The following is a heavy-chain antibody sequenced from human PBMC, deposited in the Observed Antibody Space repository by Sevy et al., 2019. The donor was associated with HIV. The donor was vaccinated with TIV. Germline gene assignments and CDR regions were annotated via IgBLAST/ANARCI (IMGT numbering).Heavy chain of an antibody. Sequence: SETLSLTCAVSGGSISSGLYSWNWIRQPPGKGLEWIGYIYHSGHTYYNPSLKSRVTISVDRSKNQFSLRLSSVTAADTAVYYCARDNGDYPYYSDHWGQGTLVTVSS. CDR2: IYHSGHT. CDR1: GGSISSGLYS. CDR3: ARDNGDYPYYSDH. V-gene: IGHV4-30-2*01. D-gene: IGHD4-17*01. J-gene: IGHJ4*02.